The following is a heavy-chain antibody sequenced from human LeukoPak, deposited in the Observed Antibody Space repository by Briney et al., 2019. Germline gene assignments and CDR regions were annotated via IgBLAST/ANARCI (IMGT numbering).Heavy chain of an antibody. Sequence: GGSLRLSCAAPGFMFHDYAIHWVRQAPGKGLEWVSLISGDGGSTFYADSVKGRFTISRDNSKKTLYLQMNSLRAEDTAVYYCAKDGAYYYDGSGYYPPGSHWGQGTLVTVSS. D-gene: IGHD3-22*01. J-gene: IGHJ4*02. CDR3: AKDGAYYYDGSGYYPPGSH. CDR1: GFMFHDYA. V-gene: IGHV3-43*02. CDR2: ISGDGGST.